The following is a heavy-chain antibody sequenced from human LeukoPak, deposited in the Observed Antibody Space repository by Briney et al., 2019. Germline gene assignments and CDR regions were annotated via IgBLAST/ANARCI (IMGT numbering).Heavy chain of an antibody. CDR2: VNHTGST. CDR1: DDSITMYY. J-gene: IGHJ4*02. D-gene: IGHD2-21*02. CDR3: ARARHIVVVTAPIPFDY. V-gene: IGHV4-59*01. Sequence: SETLSLTCSVSDDSITMYYWTWIRQPPGKGLEWIGYVNHTGSTNFNPSLNGRVSISRDTSKNLFSLRLRSVTAADTAVYYCARARHIVVVTAPIPFDYWGQGTLVTVSS.